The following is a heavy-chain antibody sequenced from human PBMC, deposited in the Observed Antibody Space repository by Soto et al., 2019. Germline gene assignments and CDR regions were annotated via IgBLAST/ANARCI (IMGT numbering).Heavy chain of an antibody. CDR2: VSGASDAI. V-gene: IGHV3-48*01. D-gene: IGHD2-15*01. CDR3: ARDLHPGNCGGVSCYSYTS. CDR1: GFTFNDYS. Sequence: GGSLRLSCVASGFTFNDYSMNWVRQAPGEGLEWVAYVSGASDAIQYADSVRGRFTISRDNAERSLYLQMSSLRAEDTAVYFCARDLHPGNCGGVSCYSYTSWGQGTLVTVSS. J-gene: IGHJ5*02.